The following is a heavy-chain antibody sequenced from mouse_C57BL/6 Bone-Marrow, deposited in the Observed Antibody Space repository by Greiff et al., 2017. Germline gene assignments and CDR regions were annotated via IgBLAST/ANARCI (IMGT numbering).Heavy chain of an antibody. CDR3: AREPYYYGSSYDY. Sequence: VQLQQPGAELVMPGASVKLSCKASGYTFTSYWMHWVKKRPGQGLEWIGEIDPSDSYTNYNQKFKGKSTLTVDKSSSTAYMQLSSLTSEDSAVYYCAREPYYYGSSYDYWGQGTTLTVSS. D-gene: IGHD1-1*01. J-gene: IGHJ2*01. CDR1: GYTFTSYW. CDR2: IDPSDSYT. V-gene: IGHV1-69*01.